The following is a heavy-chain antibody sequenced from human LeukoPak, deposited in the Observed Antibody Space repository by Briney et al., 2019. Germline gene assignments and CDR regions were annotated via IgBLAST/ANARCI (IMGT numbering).Heavy chain of an antibody. J-gene: IGHJ4*02. CDR2: SWSRCSPM. CDR1: GFTFSDYY. D-gene: IGHD3-3*01. V-gene: IGHV3-11*01. CDR3: ARTGFDLWSGYYGARYFFDY. Sequence: PGGSLRLSCAASGFTFSDYYMSGIRQAPGKGLEWISYSWSRCSPMNYADSGKGLFTISKDNAKNSLYLQMNSLRAEDTAMYYCARTGFDLWSGYYGARYFFDYWGQGTLVTVSS.